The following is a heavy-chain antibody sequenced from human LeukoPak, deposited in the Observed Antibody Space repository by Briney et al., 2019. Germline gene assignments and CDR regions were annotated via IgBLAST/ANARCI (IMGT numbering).Heavy chain of an antibody. CDR2: SYPEDSHT. Sequence: GESLKISCKGSGYSFATYWIGWVRQTPGKGLEWMGISYPEDSHTAFSPSFQGQVTISADKSISTAFLHWTSLKASDTAIYYCARLKTSYCRSTSCYNFDYWGQGTLVTVSS. V-gene: IGHV5-51*01. CDR1: GYSFATYW. D-gene: IGHD2-2*02. J-gene: IGHJ4*02. CDR3: ARLKTSYCRSTSCYNFDY.